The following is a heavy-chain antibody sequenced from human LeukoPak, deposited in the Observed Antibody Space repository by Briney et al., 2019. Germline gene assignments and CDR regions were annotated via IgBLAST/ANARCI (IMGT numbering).Heavy chain of an antibody. V-gene: IGHV3-7*01. CDR1: GFTFSSYW. J-gene: IGHJ4*02. CDR2: IKHNGDEL. Sequence: GGSLRLSCAASGFTFSSYWMTWVRQAPGKGLEWVANIKHNGDELNYVDSVEDRFTISRDNAKNSLYLHMTGLRAEDTAAYYCARELLTFDSWGQGTLVTVSS. CDR3: ARELLTFDS. D-gene: IGHD3-10*01.